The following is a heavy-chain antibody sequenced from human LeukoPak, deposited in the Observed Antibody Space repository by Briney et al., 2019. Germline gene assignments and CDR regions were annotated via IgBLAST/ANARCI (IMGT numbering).Heavy chain of an antibody. Sequence: ASVKVSCKTSGYTFTDYYIHWVRQAPGQGLEWMGWINPNSGETNSAQKFRGRVTMTGDTSISTAYMELSRVPSDDTAVYYCARDRDYSNTERGFDYWGQGTLVTVSS. D-gene: IGHD4-11*01. CDR2: INPNSGET. CDR3: ARDRDYSNTERGFDY. V-gene: IGHV1-2*02. J-gene: IGHJ4*02. CDR1: GYTFTDYY.